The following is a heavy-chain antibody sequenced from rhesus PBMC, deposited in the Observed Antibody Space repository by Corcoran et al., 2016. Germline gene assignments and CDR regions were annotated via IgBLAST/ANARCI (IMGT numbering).Heavy chain of an antibody. CDR3: ARDRAVTRPFDN. CDR2: ISVSGGST. V-gene: IGHV4-173*01. D-gene: IGHD6-25*01. Sequence: QLQLQESGPGLVKPSETLSLTCAVSGASIRSSYWSWIRQSPGQGLEWIGRISVSGGSTDYNPSLKSRVTISLGTSENQFSLNLNSVTAADTAVYYCARDRAVTRPFDNWGQGVLVTVSS. CDR1: GASIRSSY. J-gene: IGHJ4*01.